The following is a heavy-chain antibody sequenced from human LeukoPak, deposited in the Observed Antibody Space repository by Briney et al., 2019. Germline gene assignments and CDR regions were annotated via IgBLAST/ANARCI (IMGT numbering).Heavy chain of an antibody. CDR1: GFTFSGYS. V-gene: IGHV3-23*01. CDR3: AKDRQTRGSLGFDH. Sequence: GGPLRLPCAASGFTFSGYSMRWVRQAPGKGPEWVSTISGSGDGTYYADSVKGRFTISRDNSKNTLYVQMDSLRAEDTAVYYCAKDRQTRGSLGFDHWGQGAMVIVSS. CDR2: ISGSGDGT. D-gene: IGHD3-10*01. J-gene: IGHJ4*02.